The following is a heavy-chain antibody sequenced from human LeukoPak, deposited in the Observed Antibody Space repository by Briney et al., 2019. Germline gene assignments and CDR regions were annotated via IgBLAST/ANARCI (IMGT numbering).Heavy chain of an antibody. D-gene: IGHD1-26*01. Sequence: GGSLRLSCVASGFTFGKYWTSWVRQAPGKGLEWVANIKQDGSEKYYVDSVKGRFTISRDNAKNSLYLQMNGLRAEDTAVYYCARDGTGAFDIWGQGTMVTVSS. CDR2: IKQDGSEK. CDR1: GFTFGKYW. CDR3: ARDGTGAFDI. V-gene: IGHV3-7*01. J-gene: IGHJ3*02.